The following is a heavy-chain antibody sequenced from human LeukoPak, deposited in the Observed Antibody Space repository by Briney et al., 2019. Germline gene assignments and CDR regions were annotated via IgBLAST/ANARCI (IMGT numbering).Heavy chain of an antibody. V-gene: IGHV5-51*01. CDR2: IYPGDSDT. J-gene: IGHJ3*02. CDR1: GYSFTSYW. Sequence: GESLKISCKGSGYSFTSYWIGWVRQMPGKGLEWMGIIYPGDSDTRYSPSFQGQVTISADKSISTAYLQWSSLKASDTAMYYCARHLRTTVTTGCAFEIWGQGTMVTVSS. D-gene: IGHD4-17*01. CDR3: ARHLRTTVTTGCAFEI.